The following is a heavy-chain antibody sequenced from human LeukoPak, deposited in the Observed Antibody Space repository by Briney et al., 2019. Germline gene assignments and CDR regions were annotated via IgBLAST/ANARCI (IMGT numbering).Heavy chain of an antibody. J-gene: IGHJ6*02. V-gene: IGHV1-69*13. Sequence: ASVKVSCKASGYTFTSYGISWVRQAPGQGLEWMGGIIPIFGTANYAQKFQGRVTITADESTSTAYMELSSLRSEDTAVYYCARAPVDPYYYYGMDVWGQGTTVTVSS. D-gene: IGHD4-23*01. CDR1: GYTFTSYG. CDR2: IIPIFGTA. CDR3: ARAPVDPYYYYGMDV.